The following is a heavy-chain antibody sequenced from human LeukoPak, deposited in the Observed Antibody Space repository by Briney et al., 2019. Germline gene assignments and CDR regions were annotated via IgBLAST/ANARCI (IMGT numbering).Heavy chain of an antibody. J-gene: IGHJ4*02. V-gene: IGHV1-69*04. Sequence: ASVKVSCKASGATFSSYAISWVRQAPGQGLEWMGRIIPILGIANYAQKFQGRVTITADKSTSTAYMELRSLRSDDTAVYYCAREYYDYVWGSYHYSFDSWGQGTLVTVSS. CDR2: IIPILGIA. D-gene: IGHD3-16*02. CDR1: GATFSSYA. CDR3: AREYYDYVWGSYHYSFDS.